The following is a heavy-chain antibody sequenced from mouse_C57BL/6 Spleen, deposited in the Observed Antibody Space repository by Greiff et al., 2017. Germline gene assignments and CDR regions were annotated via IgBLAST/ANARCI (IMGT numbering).Heavy chain of an antibody. CDR1: GFSLTSYA. V-gene: IGHV2-9-1*01. Sequence: QVQLQQSGPGLVAPSQSLYITCNASGFSLTSYAISWVRQPPGKGLEWLGVIWTGGGTNYNSALKSRLSISKDNANSQVSLKMTSLQTVDTARYYCARNGELVFDYWGQGTTLTVSS. CDR3: ARNGELVFDY. D-gene: IGHD4-1*01. CDR2: IWTGGGT. J-gene: IGHJ2*01.